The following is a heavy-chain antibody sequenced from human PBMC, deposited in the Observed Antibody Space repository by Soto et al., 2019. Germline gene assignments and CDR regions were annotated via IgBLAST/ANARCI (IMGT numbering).Heavy chain of an antibody. CDR1: GYTFTSYD. CDR3: ARGGNGYCSSTSCQDYYYYYMDV. J-gene: IGHJ6*03. V-gene: IGHV1-8*01. D-gene: IGHD2-2*03. CDR2: MNPNSGNT. Sequence: ASVKVSCKASGYTFTSYDINWVRQATGQGLEWMGWMNPNSGNTGYAQKFQGRVTMTRNTSISTAYMELSSLRSEDTAVYYCARGGNGYCSSTSCQDYYYYYMDVWGKGTTVTVSS.